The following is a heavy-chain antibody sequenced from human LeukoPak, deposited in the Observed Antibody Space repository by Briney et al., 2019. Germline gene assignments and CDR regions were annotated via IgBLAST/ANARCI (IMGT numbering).Heavy chain of an antibody. J-gene: IGHJ4*02. V-gene: IGHV4-34*01. CDR1: GGSFSDYY. CDR2: IYYSGST. Sequence: SETLSLTCAVYGGSFSDYYWNWIRQPPGKGLEWLGSIYYSGSTYYNPSLKSRVTISVDTSKNQFSLNLYSVTAADTAVFYCARSYYYDYRQIDYWGQGTLVTVSS. CDR3: ARSYYYDYRQIDY. D-gene: IGHD3-22*01.